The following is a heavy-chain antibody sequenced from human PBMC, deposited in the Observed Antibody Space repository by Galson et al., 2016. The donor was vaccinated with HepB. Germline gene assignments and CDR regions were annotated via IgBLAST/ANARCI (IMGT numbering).Heavy chain of an antibody. Sequence: QSGAEVKKPGESLRISCMGSGYNFITYWISWVRQMPGKGLEWMGSIDPSDSYTNYSPSFQGHVTISTDRSISPAYLQWSSLKASDTAIYYCAIRLYSSGSFDYWGQGSLVTVSS. D-gene: IGHD6-19*01. CDR3: AIRLYSSGSFDY. J-gene: IGHJ4*02. V-gene: IGHV5-10-1*01. CDR2: IDPSDSYT. CDR1: GYNFITYW.